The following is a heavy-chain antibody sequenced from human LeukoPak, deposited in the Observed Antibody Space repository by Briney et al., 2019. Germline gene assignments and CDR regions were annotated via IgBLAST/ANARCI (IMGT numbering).Heavy chain of an antibody. J-gene: IGHJ4*02. Sequence: PGRSLRLSCAASGFTFSSYVMHWVRQAPGKGLEWVALISYGGSNEYYADSVKGRFTISRDNSKSMLYLQMSSLRAEDTAVYYCAKAGWSWYFDSWGQGTLVTVSS. V-gene: IGHV3-30-3*01. CDR1: GFTFSSYV. CDR3: AKAGWSWYFDS. CDR2: ISYGGSNE. D-gene: IGHD1-26*01.